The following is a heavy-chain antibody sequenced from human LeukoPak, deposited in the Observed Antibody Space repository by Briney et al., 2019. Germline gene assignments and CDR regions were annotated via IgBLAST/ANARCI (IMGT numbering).Heavy chain of an antibody. V-gene: IGHV1-69*13. D-gene: IGHD5-18*01. Sequence: SVKVSCKASGGTFSSYAISWVRQAPGQGLEWMGGIIPIFGTANYAQKFQGRVTITADESTSTAYMELRSLRSDETAVYYCARGGGQLWYYFDYWGQGTLVTVSS. CDR2: IIPIFGTA. J-gene: IGHJ4*02. CDR3: ARGGGQLWYYFDY. CDR1: GGTFSSYA.